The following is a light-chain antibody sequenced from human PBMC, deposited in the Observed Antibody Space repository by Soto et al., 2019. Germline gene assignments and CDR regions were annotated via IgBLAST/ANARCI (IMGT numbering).Light chain of an antibody. V-gene: IGKV3D-20*02. CDR3: QQSNIWPPVT. Sequence: ESVLTPSPGTQSLSPVEIATLSFRFSQSVSSSYLSWSQPKPGQAPRLLIYGAFNRATSIPARFSGSGSGTDFTLTIRSLEPEDSAIYYCQQSNIWPPVTFGKGTRREI. J-gene: IGKJ5*01. CDR2: GAF. CDR1: QSVSSSY.